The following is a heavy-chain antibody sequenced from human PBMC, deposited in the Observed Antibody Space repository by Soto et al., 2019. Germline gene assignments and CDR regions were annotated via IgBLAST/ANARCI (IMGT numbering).Heavy chain of an antibody. D-gene: IGHD3-22*01. Sequence: PSETLSLTCTVSGGSISSSSYFWGWIRQPPGKGLEWIGGIYYSGSTYYNPSLKSRVTISVDTSKNQFSLKLSSVTAADTAVYYCARHQAYYGSSGYYYSGIDYWGQGTLVTVS. J-gene: IGHJ4*02. V-gene: IGHV4-39*01. CDR1: GGSISSSSYF. CDR2: IYYSGST. CDR3: ARHQAYYGSSGYYYSGIDY.